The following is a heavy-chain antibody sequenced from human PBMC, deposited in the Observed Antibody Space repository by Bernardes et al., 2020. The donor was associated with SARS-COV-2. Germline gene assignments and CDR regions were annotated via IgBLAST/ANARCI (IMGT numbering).Heavy chain of an antibody. CDR2: ISSSGSTI. Sequence: GGSLRLSCAASGFTFSSYEMNWVRQAPGKGLEWVSYISSSGSTIYYADSVKGRFTISRDNAKNSLYLQMNSLRAEDTAVYYCARGSGYYLVYYYGMDVWGQGTTVTVSS. CDR1: GFTFSSYE. V-gene: IGHV3-48*03. J-gene: IGHJ6*02. D-gene: IGHD3-3*01. CDR3: ARGSGYYLVYYYGMDV.